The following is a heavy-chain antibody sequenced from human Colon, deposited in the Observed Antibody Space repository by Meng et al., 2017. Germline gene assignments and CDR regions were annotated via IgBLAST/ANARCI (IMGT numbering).Heavy chain of an antibody. Sequence: EVQLLESGGALVQPGGSLRLSCVVSGFTFSRYGMSWVRQAPERGLQWVSAISGGSEYTFYADSVKGRFTISRDNSKNTLYLQMNSLTAEDTAIYYCVKEGLYVGKSYFDSWGQGTLVTVSS. CDR3: VKEGLYVGKSYFDS. CDR2: ISGGSEYT. J-gene: IGHJ4*02. CDR1: GFTFSRYG. V-gene: IGHV3-23*01. D-gene: IGHD3-10*02.